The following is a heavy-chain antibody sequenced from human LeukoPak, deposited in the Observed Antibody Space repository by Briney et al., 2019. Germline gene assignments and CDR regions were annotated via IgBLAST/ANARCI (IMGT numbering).Heavy chain of an antibody. CDR2: ISGDGGST. V-gene: IGHV3-43*02. Sequence: GGSLRLSCAASGFTFDDYAMHWVRQAPGKGLEWVSLISGDGGSTYYADSVKGRFTISRDNSKNSLYLQMNSLRTEDTALYYCAIPPWRSGRYYYMDVWGKGTTVTVSS. J-gene: IGHJ6*03. D-gene: IGHD2-15*01. CDR3: AIPPWRSGRYYYMDV. CDR1: GFTFDDYA.